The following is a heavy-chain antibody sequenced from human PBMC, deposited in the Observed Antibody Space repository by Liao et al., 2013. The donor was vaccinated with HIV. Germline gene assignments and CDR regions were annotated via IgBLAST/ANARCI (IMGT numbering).Heavy chain of an antibody. Sequence: QVQLQESGPGLVKPSQTLSLTCTVSGGSISSGSYYWSWIRQPAGKGLEWIGRIYTSGSTNYNPSLKSRVTISVDTSKNQFSLKLSSVTAADTAVYYCARERLGEPYYWYFDRWGRGTLVTVSS. CDR1: GGSISSGSYY. CDR3: ARERLGEPYYWYFDR. CDR2: IYTSGST. D-gene: IGHD3-10*01. V-gene: IGHV4-61*02. J-gene: IGHJ2*01.